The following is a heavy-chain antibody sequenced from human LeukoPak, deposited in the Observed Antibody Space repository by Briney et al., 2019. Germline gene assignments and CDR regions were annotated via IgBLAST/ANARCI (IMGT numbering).Heavy chain of an antibody. CDR2: IYHSGST. CDR1: GYSISSGFY. CDR3: TRANGYGLIDY. D-gene: IGHD3-10*01. V-gene: IGHV4-38-2*02. Sequence: SETLSLTCTVSGYSISSGFYWGWIRQPPGKGLEWIGSIYHSGSTYYNPSLKSRVTISVDTSKNQFSLRLRSVTAADTAMYYCTRANGYGLIDYWGQGTLVTVSS. J-gene: IGHJ4*02.